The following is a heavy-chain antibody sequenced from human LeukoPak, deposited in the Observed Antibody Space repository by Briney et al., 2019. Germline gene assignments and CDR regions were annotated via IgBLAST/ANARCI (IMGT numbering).Heavy chain of an antibody. V-gene: IGHV3-23*01. CDR1: GFTFSSYA. CDR3: AKNGRSSMSPNWFDP. J-gene: IGHJ5*02. CDR2: ISGSGGST. Sequence: GGSLRLSCAASGFTFSSYAMSWVRQAPGKGLEWVSAISGSGGSTYCADSVKGRFTISRDNSKNTLYLQMNSLRAEDTAVYYCAKNGRSSMSPNWFDPWGQGTLVTVSS. D-gene: IGHD6-6*01.